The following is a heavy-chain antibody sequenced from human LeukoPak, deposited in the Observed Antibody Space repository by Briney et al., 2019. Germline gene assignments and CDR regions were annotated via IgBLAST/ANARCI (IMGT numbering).Heavy chain of an antibody. CDR1: GGTSSSYA. D-gene: IGHD6-13*01. J-gene: IGHJ5*02. Sequence: SVKVSCKASGGTSSSYAISWVRQAPGQGLEWMGRIIPILGIANYAQKFQGRVTITADKSTSTAYMELSSLRSEDTAVYYCARHSAAGTLSLFDPWGQGTLVTVSS. V-gene: IGHV1-69*04. CDR3: ARHSAAGTLSLFDP. CDR2: IIPILGIA.